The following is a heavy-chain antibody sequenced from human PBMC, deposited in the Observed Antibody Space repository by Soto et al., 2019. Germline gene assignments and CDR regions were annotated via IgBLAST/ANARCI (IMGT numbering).Heavy chain of an antibody. V-gene: IGHV3-33*01. D-gene: IGHD1-7*01. J-gene: IGHJ4*02. Sequence: ESGGGVVQPGTSLRLSCAVPGGIFHGYGMHWVRQAPGKGLEWVAIIRFDGSNEEYADSVKGRFTISRDNSKNTLYLQMNTLGAEDTVVYYCARDGIGGTVFRGYLDYWGRGTVVTVSS. CDR2: IRFDGSNE. CDR1: GGIFHGYG. CDR3: ARDGIGGTVFRGYLDY.